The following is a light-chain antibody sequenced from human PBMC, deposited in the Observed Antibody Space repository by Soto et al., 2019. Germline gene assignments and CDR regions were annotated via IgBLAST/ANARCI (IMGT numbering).Light chain of an antibody. CDR2: SNN. Sequence: QSVLTQPPSASGTHGQRVTISCSGSSSNIGSNTVNWYQQLPGTAPKLLIYSNNQRPSGVPDRFSGSKSGTSASLAISGLQSEDEADSYCAAWDDSLNGLFGGGTKLTVL. V-gene: IGLV1-44*01. J-gene: IGLJ2*01. CDR3: AAWDDSLNGL. CDR1: SSNIGSNT.